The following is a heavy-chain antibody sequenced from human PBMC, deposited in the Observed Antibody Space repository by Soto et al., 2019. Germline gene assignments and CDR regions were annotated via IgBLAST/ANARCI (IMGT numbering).Heavy chain of an antibody. CDR1: AGSISDNFW. Sequence: QVQLQESGPGLVKSSGTLTLTCSVSAGSISDNFWWRWVRQAPGRGREWIGEMYHSGNIGYNPSLKSRITVSLDTSKTNFSLILTSVSAADTALYYCARGMGAAEYWGQGTLVTISS. V-gene: IGHV4-4*02. CDR3: ARGMGAAEY. D-gene: IGHD3-16*01. J-gene: IGHJ4*02. CDR2: MYHSGNI.